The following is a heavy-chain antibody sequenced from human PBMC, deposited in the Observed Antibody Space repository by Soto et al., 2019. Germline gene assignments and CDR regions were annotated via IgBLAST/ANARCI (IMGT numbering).Heavy chain of an antibody. CDR2: IYYSGIT. CDR1: GASISSYY. Sequence: SETLSLTCTVSGASISSYYWSWIRQPPGKGLEWIGYIYYSGITNYNPSLKSRVTISVDTSKNQFSLRVTSVTAADTAVYYCARGVETSSRTSLVYWGQGAVVTVSS. CDR3: ARGVETSSRTSLVY. D-gene: IGHD2-2*01. J-gene: IGHJ4*02. V-gene: IGHV4-59*01.